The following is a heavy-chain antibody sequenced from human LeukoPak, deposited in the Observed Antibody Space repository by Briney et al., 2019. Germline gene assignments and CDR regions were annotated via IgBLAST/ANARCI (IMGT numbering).Heavy chain of an antibody. Sequence: WASVKVSCKASGYTFTSYGISWVRQAPGQGLEWMGWISAYNGNTNYAQRLQGRVTMTTDTSTSTAYMELRSLRSDDTAVYYCARSGTSGGARPRFDPWGQGTLVTVSS. CDR3: ARSGTSGGARPRFDP. V-gene: IGHV1-18*01. CDR1: GYTFTSYG. J-gene: IGHJ5*02. D-gene: IGHD1-26*01. CDR2: ISAYNGNT.